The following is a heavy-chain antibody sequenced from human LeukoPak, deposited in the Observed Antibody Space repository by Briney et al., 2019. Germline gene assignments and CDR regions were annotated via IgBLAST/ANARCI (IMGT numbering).Heavy chain of an antibody. D-gene: IGHD5-24*01. CDR2: IKEDGSET. Sequence: GGSLRLSCAVSGFTFSSYDMHWVRQATGKGLERVANIKEDGSETYYADSVKGRLTISRDNAKNSLYLQMNSLRVEDTAVYYCARDRGWQQFDYWGQGTMVTVSS. V-gene: IGHV3-7*01. J-gene: IGHJ4*02. CDR3: ARDRGWQQFDY. CDR1: GFTFSSYD.